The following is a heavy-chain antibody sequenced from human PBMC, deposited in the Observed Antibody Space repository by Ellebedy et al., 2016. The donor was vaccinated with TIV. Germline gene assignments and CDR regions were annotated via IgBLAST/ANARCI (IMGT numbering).Heavy chain of an antibody. V-gene: IGHV1-69*13. Sequence: SVKVSXXASGGTFSSYAISWVRQAPGQGLEWMGGIIPIFGTANYAQKFQGRVTITADESTSTAYMELSSLRSEDTAVYYCARGLARYYYYMDVWGKGTTVTVSS. CDR1: GGTFSSYA. CDR3: ARGLARYYYYMDV. CDR2: IIPIFGTA. J-gene: IGHJ6*03.